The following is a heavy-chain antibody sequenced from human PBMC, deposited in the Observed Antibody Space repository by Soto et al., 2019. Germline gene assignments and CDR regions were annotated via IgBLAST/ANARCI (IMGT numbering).Heavy chain of an antibody. CDR2: IKSKTDGGTT. V-gene: IGHV3-15*01. Sequence: LSCAASGFTFSNAWMSWVRQAPGKGLEWVGRIKSKTDGGTTDYAAPVKGRFTISRDDSKNTLYLQMNSLKTEDTAVYYCTTGNDFWSGYTDYWGQGTLVTLSS. D-gene: IGHD3-3*01. CDR1: GFTFSNAW. CDR3: TTGNDFWSGYTDY. J-gene: IGHJ4*02.